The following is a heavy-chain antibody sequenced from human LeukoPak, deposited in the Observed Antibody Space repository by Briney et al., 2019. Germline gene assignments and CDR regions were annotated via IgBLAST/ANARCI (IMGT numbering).Heavy chain of an antibody. D-gene: IGHD2-15*01. J-gene: IGHJ4*02. CDR1: GGSFSGYY. Sequence: PSETLSFTCAVYGGSFSGYYWSWIRQPPGKGLEWIGEINHSGSTNYNPSLKSRVTISVDTSKNQFSLKLSSVTAADTAVYYCARGKPWAIVVVVAATRYFDYWGQGTLVTVSS. CDR2: INHSGST. V-gene: IGHV4-34*01. CDR3: ARGKPWAIVVVVAATRYFDY.